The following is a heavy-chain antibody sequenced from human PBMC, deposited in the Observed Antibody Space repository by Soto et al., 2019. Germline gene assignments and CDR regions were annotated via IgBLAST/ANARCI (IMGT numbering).Heavy chain of an antibody. J-gene: IGHJ4*02. CDR1: GGPITSGGYF. CDR2: IFYSGST. CDR3: ARVGIVVVVAATGPQAEYFDY. D-gene: IGHD2-15*01. Sequence: PSETLSLTCTVSGGPITSGGYFWNWIRQHPGKGLEWIGYIFYSGSTYYNPSLKSRLTISVDTSKNQFSLKLSSVTAADTAVYYCARVGIVVVVAATGPQAEYFDYWGQGTLVTVSS. V-gene: IGHV4-31*03.